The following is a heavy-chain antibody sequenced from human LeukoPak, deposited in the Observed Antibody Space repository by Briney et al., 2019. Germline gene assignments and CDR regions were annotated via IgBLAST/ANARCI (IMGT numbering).Heavy chain of an antibody. D-gene: IGHD5-18*01. J-gene: IGHJ4*02. CDR3: ARVLYFRENSYAGPFDQ. Sequence: GGSLRLSCEASGFIFSNFWMSWVRQAPGKGLEWVANIREDGSEAYYVDFVKGRFTISRDNDKNSLHLRMNSLRVEDTAVYYCARVLYFRENSYAGPFDQWGQGTLVTVSS. CDR2: IREDGSEA. CDR1: GFIFSNFW. V-gene: IGHV3-7*01.